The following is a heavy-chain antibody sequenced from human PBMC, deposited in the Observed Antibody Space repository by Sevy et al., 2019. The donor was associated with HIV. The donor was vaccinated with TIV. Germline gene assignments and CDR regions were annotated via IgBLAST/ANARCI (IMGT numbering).Heavy chain of an antibody. V-gene: IGHV3-23*01. CDR2: ISGSGGST. CDR3: AKESPASYYDGSGTYPEG. D-gene: IGHD3-10*01. Sequence: GGSLRLSCAASGFTFSSYAMSWVRQAPGKGLEWVSGISGSGGSTYYADSVKGRFTISRYNSKNTLYLQMNSLRAEDTAVYYCAKESPASYYDGSGTYPEGWGQGTLVTVSS. CDR1: GFTFSSYA. J-gene: IGHJ4*02.